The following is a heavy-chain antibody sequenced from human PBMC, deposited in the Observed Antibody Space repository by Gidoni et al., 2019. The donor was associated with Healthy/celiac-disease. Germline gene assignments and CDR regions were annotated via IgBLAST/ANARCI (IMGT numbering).Heavy chain of an antibody. D-gene: IGHD2-21*02. J-gene: IGHJ6*02. CDR1: GGPLSSSNW. Sequence: QVQLQESGPGLVKPSGPLSLTCAVSGGPLSSSNWWSWVRQPPGQGLEWIGEIYHSGSTNYNPSLKSRVTISVDKSKNQFSLKLSSVTAADTAVYYCARGHIVVVTLYYYGMDVWGQGTTVTVSS. V-gene: IGHV4-4*02. CDR2: IYHSGST. CDR3: ARGHIVVVTLYYYGMDV.